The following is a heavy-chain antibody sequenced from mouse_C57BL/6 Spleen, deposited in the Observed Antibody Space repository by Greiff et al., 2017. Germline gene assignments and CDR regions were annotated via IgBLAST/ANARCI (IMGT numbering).Heavy chain of an antibody. CDR2: INPNYGTT. J-gene: IGHJ1*03. CDR1: GYSFTDYN. Sequence: VQLQQSGPELVKPGASVKISCKASGYSFTDYNMNWVKQSNGKSLEWIGVINPNYGTTSYNQKFKGKATLTVDQSSSTAYMQLNSLTSEDSAGYYCARSDDGSSYWYFDVWGTGTTVTVSS. D-gene: IGHD1-1*01. V-gene: IGHV1-39*01. CDR3: ARSDDGSSYWYFDV.